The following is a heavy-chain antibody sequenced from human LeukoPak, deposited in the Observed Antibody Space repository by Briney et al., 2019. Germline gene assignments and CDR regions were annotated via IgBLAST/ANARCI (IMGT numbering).Heavy chain of an antibody. Sequence: ASVKVSCKASGYTFTSLGISWVRQAPGQGLEWMGWISAYNGDTSYAQNLQGRVTMTTDTSTSTAYMELRSLRSDDTAVYYCARSAGGSRRYDPWGQGTLVTVSS. CDR1: GYTFTSLG. CDR3: ARSAGGSRRYDP. CDR2: ISAYNGDT. J-gene: IGHJ5*02. V-gene: IGHV1-18*01. D-gene: IGHD1-26*01.